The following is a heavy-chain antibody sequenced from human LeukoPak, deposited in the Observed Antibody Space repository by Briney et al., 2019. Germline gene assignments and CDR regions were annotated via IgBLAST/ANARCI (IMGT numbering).Heavy chain of an antibody. V-gene: IGHV3-9*03. CDR2: ISWNSGSI. CDR1: GFTFDDYA. J-gene: IGHJ4*02. D-gene: IGHD6-13*01. CDR3: VAAAPHIDY. Sequence: GGSLRLSCAASGFTFDDYAMHWVRQAPGKGLEWVSGISWNSGSIGYAASVKGRFTISREDAKNMLYQEMSCLRDEDMAVYYCVAAAPHIDYWGQGTLVTVSS.